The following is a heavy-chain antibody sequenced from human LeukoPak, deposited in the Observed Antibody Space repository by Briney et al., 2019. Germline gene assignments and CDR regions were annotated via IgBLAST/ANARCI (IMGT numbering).Heavy chain of an antibody. Sequence: ASVKVSCKASGYTFTSYYMHWVRQAPGQGLEWMGIVNPSGGSTSYAQRFQGRVTMTRDTSTSTVYMELSSLRSEDTAVYYCARVYSYGAIDYWGQGTLVTVSS. J-gene: IGHJ4*02. V-gene: IGHV1-46*01. CDR2: VNPSGGST. D-gene: IGHD5-18*01. CDR3: ARVYSYGAIDY. CDR1: GYTFTSYY.